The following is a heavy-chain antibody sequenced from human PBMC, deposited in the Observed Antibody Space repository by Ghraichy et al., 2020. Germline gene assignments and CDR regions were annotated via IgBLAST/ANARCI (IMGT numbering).Heavy chain of an antibody. CDR1: GFTVSSNY. J-gene: IGHJ3*02. Sequence: GGSLRLSCAASGFTVSSNYMSWVRQAPGKGLEWVSVIYSGGSTYYADSVKGRFTISRDSSKNTLYLQMDSLRAEDTAVYYCARDLDYVGAFDIWGQGTMVTVSS. CDR3: ARDLDYVGAFDI. CDR2: IYSGGST. D-gene: IGHD3-10*02. V-gene: IGHV3-66*01.